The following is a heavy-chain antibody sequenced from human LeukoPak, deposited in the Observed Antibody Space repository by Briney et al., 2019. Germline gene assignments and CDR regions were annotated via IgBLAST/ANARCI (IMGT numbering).Heavy chain of an antibody. CDR1: GGSISSSSYY. D-gene: IGHD6-13*01. J-gene: IGHJ4*02. CDR3: ASPGPDSSSWMYYSDY. V-gene: IGHV4-39*01. Sequence: SETLSLTCTVSGGSISSSSYYWGWIRQPPGKGLEWIGSIYYSGSTYYNPSLKSRVTISVDTSKNQFSLKLSSVTAADTAVYYCASPGPDSSSWMYYSDYWGQGTLVTVSS. CDR2: IYYSGST.